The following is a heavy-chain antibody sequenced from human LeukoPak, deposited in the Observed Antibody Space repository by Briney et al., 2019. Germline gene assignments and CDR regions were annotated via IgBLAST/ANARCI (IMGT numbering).Heavy chain of an antibody. V-gene: IGHV3-15*01. D-gene: IGHD4-17*01. CDR2: IKSKTDGGTT. CDR1: GFTFSNAW. J-gene: IGHJ4*02. Sequence: SGGSLRLSCAASGFTFSNAWMSWVRQAPGKGLEGVGRIKSKTDGGTTDYAAPVKGRFTISRDDSKNTLYLQMNSLKTEDTAVYYCTTDLFDYGDYVGYWGQGTLVTVSS. CDR3: TTDLFDYGDYVGY.